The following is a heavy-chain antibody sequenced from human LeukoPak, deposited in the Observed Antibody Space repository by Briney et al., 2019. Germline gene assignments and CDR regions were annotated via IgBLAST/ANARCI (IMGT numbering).Heavy chain of an antibody. D-gene: IGHD3-10*01. Sequence: ASVKVSCKASGYTFTNYYMHWVRQAPGQGLEWMGIINPSGGGTSYAQKFQGRVTMTRDTSTNTVYMELSSLRSEDTAVYYCARAYYGSGSGEKYFQHWGQGTLVTVSS. V-gene: IGHV1-46*01. J-gene: IGHJ1*01. CDR3: ARAYYGSGSGEKYFQH. CDR1: GYTFTNYY. CDR2: INPSGGGT.